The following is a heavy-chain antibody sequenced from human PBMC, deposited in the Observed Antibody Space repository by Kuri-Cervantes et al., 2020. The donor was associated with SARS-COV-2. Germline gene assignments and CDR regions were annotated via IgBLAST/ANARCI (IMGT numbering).Heavy chain of an antibody. Sequence: GESLKISCAASGFTFSSYAMHWVRQAPGKGLEWVSGINWNGGSTGYADSVKGRVTISRDNAKNSLYLQMNSLRAEDTAVYYCARDSSGTSSLPYYYYMDVWGKGTTVTVSS. D-gene: IGHD2-2*01. CDR2: INWNGGST. J-gene: IGHJ6*03. CDR3: ARDSSGTSSLPYYYYMDV. CDR1: GFTFSSYA. V-gene: IGHV3-20*04.